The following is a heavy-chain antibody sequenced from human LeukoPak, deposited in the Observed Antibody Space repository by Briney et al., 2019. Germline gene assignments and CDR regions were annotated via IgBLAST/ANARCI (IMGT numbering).Heavy chain of an antibody. V-gene: IGHV1-69*05. J-gene: IGHJ5*02. CDR1: GGTFSSYA. D-gene: IGHD6-13*01. CDR2: IIPIFGTA. Sequence: GSSVKVSCKASGGTFSSYAISWVRQAPAQGLEWMGGIIPIFGTANYAQKFQGRVTITTDESTSTAYRELSSLRSEDTAVYYCARASLRYSSSWGFDPWGQGTLVTVSS. CDR3: ARASLRYSSSWGFDP.